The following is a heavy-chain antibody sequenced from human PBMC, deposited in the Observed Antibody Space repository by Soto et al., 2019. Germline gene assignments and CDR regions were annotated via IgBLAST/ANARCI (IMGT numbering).Heavy chain of an antibody. D-gene: IGHD2-15*01. J-gene: IGHJ4*02. Sequence: SETLSLTCTVSGGSIYRSGYYWGWIRQPPGRGLEWIGNIDYNGVTYSNPSLKSRVTISRDTSKNQFSLKLTSVTATDTALYYCGKVLVGATGHTDSDSWGPGTLVTVSS. CDR1: GGSIYRSGYY. CDR3: GKVLVGATGHTDSDS. CDR2: IDYNGVT. V-gene: IGHV4-39*01.